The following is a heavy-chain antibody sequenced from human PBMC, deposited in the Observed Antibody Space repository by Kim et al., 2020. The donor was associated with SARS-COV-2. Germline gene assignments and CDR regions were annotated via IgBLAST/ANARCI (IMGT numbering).Heavy chain of an antibody. D-gene: IGHD3-9*01. Sequence: SVKGRFNISRDDSKSIAYLQMNSLKTEDTAVYYCTGEYYDILTGSNWFDPWGQGTLVTVSS. J-gene: IGHJ5*02. CDR3: TGEYYDILTGSNWFDP. V-gene: IGHV3-49*02.